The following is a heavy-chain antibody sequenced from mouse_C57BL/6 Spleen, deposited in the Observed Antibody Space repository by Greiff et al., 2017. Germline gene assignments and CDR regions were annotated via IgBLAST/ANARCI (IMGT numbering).Heavy chain of an antibody. CDR1: GYTFTSYW. D-gene: IGHD2-3*01. Sequence: QVQLQQPGAELVKPGASVKLSCKASGYTFTSYWMHWVKQRPGRGLEWMGRIDPSSGGTKYNEKFKSKVTLTVDKPSSTAYMQLSSLTSEDSAVYYCAIDGYYERVLGGWGQGTTLTVSS. V-gene: IGHV1-72*01. CDR2: IDPSSGGT. J-gene: IGHJ2*01. CDR3: AIDGYYERVLGG.